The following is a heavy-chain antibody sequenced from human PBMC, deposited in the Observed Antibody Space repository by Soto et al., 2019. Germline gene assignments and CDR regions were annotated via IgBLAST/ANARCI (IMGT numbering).Heavy chain of an antibody. D-gene: IGHD5-18*01. Sequence: SETLSLTCTVSGGSISSYYWSWIRQPPGKGLEWFGYIYYSGITNYTPSLKSRVTFSVDISKTLFSLKLSSVTAAYTAVYYCARHRYSYGVYYFDYWGQGTLVTVSS. V-gene: IGHV4-59*08. CDR2: IYYSGIT. J-gene: IGHJ4*02. CDR1: GGSISSYY. CDR3: ARHRYSYGVYYFDY.